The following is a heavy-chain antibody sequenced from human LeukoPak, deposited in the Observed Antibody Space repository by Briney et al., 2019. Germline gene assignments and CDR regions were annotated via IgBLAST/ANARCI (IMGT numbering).Heavy chain of an antibody. CDR2: VYPGDSAT. Sequence: GESLKISCKGSGYIFANYWIGWVRQMPGKGLEWMGIVYPGDSATRYSPSFQGQVTISADRSITTAYLQWSSLKASDTAMYYCVRFAYGSDFFSGHYWGQGTRVTVSS. V-gene: IGHV5-51*01. CDR3: VRFAYGSDFFSGHY. J-gene: IGHJ4*02. D-gene: IGHD3/OR15-3a*01. CDR1: GYIFANYW.